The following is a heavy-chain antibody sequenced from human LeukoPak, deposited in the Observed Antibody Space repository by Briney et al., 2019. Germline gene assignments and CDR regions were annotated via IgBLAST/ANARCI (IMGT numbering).Heavy chain of an antibody. CDR2: ISYDGSNK. V-gene: IGHV3-30-3*01. CDR3: ARTPVTGSSDDAFDI. Sequence: GGSLRLSCAASGFTFSSYAMHWVRQAPGKGLEWVAVISYDGSNKYYADSVKGRFTISRDNSKNTLYLQMNSLRAEDTAVYYCARTPVTGSSDDAFDIWGQGTMVTVSS. J-gene: IGHJ3*02. D-gene: IGHD3-10*01. CDR1: GFTFSSYA.